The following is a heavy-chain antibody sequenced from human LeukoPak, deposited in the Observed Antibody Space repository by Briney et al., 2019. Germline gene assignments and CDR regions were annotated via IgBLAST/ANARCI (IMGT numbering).Heavy chain of an antibody. CDR3: ARSESFLYDSSGYLPHAFDI. D-gene: IGHD3-22*01. CDR1: GFTFSSYS. J-gene: IGHJ3*02. CDR2: ISSSSSYI. Sequence: GGSLRLSCAASGFTFSSYSMNWVRQAPGKGLEWVSSISSSSSYIYYADSVKGRFTISRDNAKNSLYLQMNSLRAEDTAVYYCARSESFLYDSSGYLPHAFDIWGQGTMVTVSS. V-gene: IGHV3-21*01.